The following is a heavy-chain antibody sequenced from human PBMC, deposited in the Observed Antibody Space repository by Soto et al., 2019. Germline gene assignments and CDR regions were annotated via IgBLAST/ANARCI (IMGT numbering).Heavy chain of an antibody. J-gene: IGHJ6*02. CDR1: GFTFSSYA. CDR2: ISYDGSNK. Sequence: GSLRLSCAASGFTFSSYAMHWVRQAPGKGLEWVAVISYDGSNKYYADSVKGRFTISRDNSKNTLYLQMNSLRAEDTAVYYCARELVYDFPWRSDVWRQGPTFTVS. CDR3: ARELVYDFPWRSDV. V-gene: IGHV3-30-3*01. D-gene: IGHD2-8*01.